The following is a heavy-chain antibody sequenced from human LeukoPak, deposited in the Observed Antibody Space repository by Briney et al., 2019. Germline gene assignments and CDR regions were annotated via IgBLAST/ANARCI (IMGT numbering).Heavy chain of an antibody. CDR2: IRDDGSSK. CDR1: GFSFSKYG. Sequence: GVSLRLSCAASGFSFSKYGMHWVRQAPGKGLEWVAFIRDDGSSKYYRDSVKGRFTVSRDNSKNTLYLQINGLRPDDTALYYCAPSSPPGHLDYWGQGTLVTVSS. V-gene: IGHV3-30*02. CDR3: APSSPPGHLDY. J-gene: IGHJ4*02.